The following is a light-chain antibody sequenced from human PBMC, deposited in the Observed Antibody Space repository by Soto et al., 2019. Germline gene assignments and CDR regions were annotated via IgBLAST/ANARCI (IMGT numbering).Light chain of an antibody. Sequence: QSVLTQPASLSGSSGQSITISCTGTSSDIGSYNYVSWYQQHPGKAPKLMIFDVSYRPSGISDRFSGSKSGNTASLTISGLQPEDEADYYCSSYGASSTLFGGGTKLTVL. CDR1: SSDIGSYNY. CDR2: DVS. J-gene: IGLJ3*02. CDR3: SSYGASSTL. V-gene: IGLV2-14*03.